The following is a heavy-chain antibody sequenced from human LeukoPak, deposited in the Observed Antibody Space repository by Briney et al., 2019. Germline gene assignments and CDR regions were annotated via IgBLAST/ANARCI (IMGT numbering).Heavy chain of an antibody. V-gene: IGHV1-2*02. CDR2: INPNSGGT. CDR1: GYTFTGYD. J-gene: IGHJ5*02. CDR3: ARVKAARPGDSDWFYL. Sequence: ASVKVSCKVSGYTFTGYDVDRVRQAPGQGLEWMGWINPNSGGTNYAQKFQGRVTMTRDTSISTAYMELSRLRSDDTAVYYCARVKAARPGDSDWFYLLGQGTLVTVSS. D-gene: IGHD6-6*01.